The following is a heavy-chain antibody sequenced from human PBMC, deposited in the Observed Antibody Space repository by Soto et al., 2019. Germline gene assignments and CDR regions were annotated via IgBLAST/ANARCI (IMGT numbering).Heavy chain of an antibody. J-gene: IGHJ4*02. CDR3: GSSYGSGYRAFDY. CDR2: VNPIVSMS. D-gene: IGHD3-10*01. V-gene: IGHV1-69*02. Sequence: QVQLVQSGAEVKRPGSSVKVSCKASGDTFNFYSINWVRQAPGLGLEWMGRVNPIVSMSNYAQEFQGRVTMTADKSTSTSEMERSSLRSEDTAVHYCGSSYGSGYRAFDYWGQGALVTVSS. CDR1: GDTFNFYS.